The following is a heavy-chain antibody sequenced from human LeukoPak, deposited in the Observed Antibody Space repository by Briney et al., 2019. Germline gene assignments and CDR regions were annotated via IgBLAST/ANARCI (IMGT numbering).Heavy chain of an antibody. CDR2: IKQDGSEK. CDR1: GFTFSSYW. Sequence: GGSLRLSCAASGFTFSSYWMSWVRQAPGKGLEWVANIKQDGSEKYYVDSVKGRFTISRDNAKNSLYLQMNSLRAEDTAVYYCARLYAIPSYYYYYYMDVWAKGPRSPSP. V-gene: IGHV3-7*01. CDR3: ARLYAIPSYYYYYYMDV. J-gene: IGHJ6*03. D-gene: IGHD2-8*01.